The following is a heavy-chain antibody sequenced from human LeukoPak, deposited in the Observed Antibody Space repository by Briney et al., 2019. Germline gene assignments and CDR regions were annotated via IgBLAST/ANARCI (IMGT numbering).Heavy chain of an antibody. CDR2: ISSSGSTI. V-gene: IGHV3-48*03. D-gene: IGHD3-10*01. Sequence: GGSLRLSCAASGFTFSSYAMSWVRQAPGKGLEWVSYISSSGSTIYYADSVKGRFTISRDNAKNSLYLQMNSLRAEDTAVYYCARDHGSGSSFDYWGQGTLVTVSS. J-gene: IGHJ4*02. CDR3: ARDHGSGSSFDY. CDR1: GFTFSSYA.